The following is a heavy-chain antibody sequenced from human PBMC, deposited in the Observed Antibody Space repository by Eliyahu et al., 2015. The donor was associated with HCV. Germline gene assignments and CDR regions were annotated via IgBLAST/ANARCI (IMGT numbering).Heavy chain of an antibody. D-gene: IGHD5-12*01. J-gene: IGHJ6*02. Sequence: QVQLVESGGGVVQPGXSLRLSCAASGFTFSSYGMXWVXXAPGXGLGWVAVIWYDGSNKYYADSVKGRFTISRDNSKNTLYLQMNSLRAEDTAVYYCARDKPYDSGYDIIEIFGWAGDGDYGMDVWGQGTTVTVSS. V-gene: IGHV3-33*01. CDR2: IWYDGSNK. CDR3: ARDKPYDSGYDIIEIFGWAGDGDYGMDV. CDR1: GFTFSSYG.